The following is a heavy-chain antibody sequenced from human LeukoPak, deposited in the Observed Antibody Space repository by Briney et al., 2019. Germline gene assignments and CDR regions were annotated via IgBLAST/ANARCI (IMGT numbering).Heavy chain of an antibody. CDR1: GGSFSGYY. Sequence: SETLSLTCAVYGGSFSGYYWSWVRQPPGKGLEWIGEINHSGSTNYNPSLKSRVTISVDTSKNQFSLKLSSVTAADTAMYFCARVARAAQYYYGMDVWGQGTTVTVSS. V-gene: IGHV4-34*01. J-gene: IGHJ6*02. CDR2: INHSGST. CDR3: ARVARAAQYYYGMDV.